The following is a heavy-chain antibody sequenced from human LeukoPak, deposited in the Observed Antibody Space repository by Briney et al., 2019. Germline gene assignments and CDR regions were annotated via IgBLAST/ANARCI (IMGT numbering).Heavy chain of an antibody. Sequence: GGSLRLSCAASGFTFSTCSMNWVRQAPGKGLEWVSYISSSGVTIYYADSVKGRFTISRDNSKNTLYLQMNTLRIEDTAVYYCARDVRGGTNEEADYWGQGTLVTVSS. CDR1: GFTFSTCS. D-gene: IGHD1-26*01. J-gene: IGHJ4*02. CDR2: ISSSGVTI. CDR3: ARDVRGGTNEEADY. V-gene: IGHV3-48*01.